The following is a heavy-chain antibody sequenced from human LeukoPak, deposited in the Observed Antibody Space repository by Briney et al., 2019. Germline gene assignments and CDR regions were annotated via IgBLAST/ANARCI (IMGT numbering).Heavy chain of an antibody. CDR2: ISSSGSTI. J-gene: IGHJ3*02. CDR3: ATHDYGDSYAFDI. V-gene: IGHV3-11*04. Sequence: PGGSLRLSCAASGFTFSDYYMSWIRQAPGKGLEWVPYISSSGSTIYYADSVKGRFTISRDNAKNSLYLQMNSLRDEDTAVYYCATHDYGDSYAFDIWGQGTMVTVSS. CDR1: GFTFSDYY. D-gene: IGHD4-17*01.